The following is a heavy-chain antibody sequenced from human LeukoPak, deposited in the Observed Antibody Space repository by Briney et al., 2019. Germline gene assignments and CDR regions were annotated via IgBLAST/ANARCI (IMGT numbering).Heavy chain of an antibody. CDR2: IWYDGSNK. CDR1: GFTFSSYG. D-gene: IGHD4-17*01. CDR3: ARGPYGDYALDAFDI. Sequence: GGSLRLSCAASGFTFSSYGMHWVRQAPGKGLEWVAVIWYDGSNKYYADSAKGRFTISRDNSKNTLYLQMNSLRAEDTAVYYCARGPYGDYALDAFDIWGQGTMVTVSS. V-gene: IGHV3-33*01. J-gene: IGHJ3*02.